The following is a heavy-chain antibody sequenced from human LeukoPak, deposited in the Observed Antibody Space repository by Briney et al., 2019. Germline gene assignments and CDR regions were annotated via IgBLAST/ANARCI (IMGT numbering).Heavy chain of an antibody. Sequence: GGSLRLSCAASGFTFSAFWMHWVRQAPGKGLVWVSRIKSDGNSTNYADSVKGRFTISRDNARNTLYLQMNSLRADDTAVYYCVRGGVLGTGDYWSQGTLVTVSS. J-gene: IGHJ4*02. CDR2: IKSDGNST. CDR3: VRGGVLGTGDY. D-gene: IGHD7-27*01. CDR1: GFTFSAFW. V-gene: IGHV3-74*01.